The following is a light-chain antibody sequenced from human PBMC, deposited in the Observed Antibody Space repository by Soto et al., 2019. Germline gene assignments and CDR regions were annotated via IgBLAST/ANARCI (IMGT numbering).Light chain of an antibody. J-gene: IGKJ5*01. CDR1: QTVSSD. CDR3: QQYNNWPPIT. V-gene: IGKV3-15*01. CDR2: GAS. Sequence: EIVMTQSPATLSVSPGERATLSCRASQTVSSDLAWYQQKPGQAPRLLIFGASTRAPGIPARFSGSGSGTEFTLTISSLQSEDFAVYYCQQYNNWPPITFGQGTRLEIK.